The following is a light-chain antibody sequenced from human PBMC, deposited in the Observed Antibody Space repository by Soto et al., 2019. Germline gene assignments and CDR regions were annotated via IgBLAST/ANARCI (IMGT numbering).Light chain of an antibody. V-gene: IGLV1-40*01. CDR2: DNT. CDR3: QSYDSSLSRYV. J-gene: IGLJ1*01. Sequence: QSVLTQPPSVSGAPGQRVTISCTGSSSNIGAGYDVHWYQQLPGTAPKLLIYDNTNRPSGVPDRFSGSKTGTSASLAITGLQAEDEAVYYCQSYDSSLSRYVFGAGTKLTVL. CDR1: SSNIGAGYD.